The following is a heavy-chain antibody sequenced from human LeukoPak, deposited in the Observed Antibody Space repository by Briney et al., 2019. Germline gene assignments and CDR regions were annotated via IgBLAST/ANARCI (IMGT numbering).Heavy chain of an antibody. CDR2: IYRDGSS. J-gene: IGHJ2*01. Sequence: GGSLRLSCAASGFTFSSYGMSWVRQAPGKGLEWVSLIYRDGSSFYADSVKGRFTISRDNSKNTLYLQMDSLRVEDTAMYLCTREKSVIVPSSYYYFDVWGRGTLVTVAS. CDR3: TREKSVIVPSSYYYFDV. D-gene: IGHD3-22*01. V-gene: IGHV3-53*01. CDR1: GFTFSSYG.